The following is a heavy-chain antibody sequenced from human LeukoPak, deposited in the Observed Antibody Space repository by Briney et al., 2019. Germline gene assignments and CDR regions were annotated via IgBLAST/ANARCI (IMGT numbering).Heavy chain of an antibody. CDR3: ARGGYYGSSGSFDY. CDR1: GFTFSNYA. J-gene: IGHJ4*02. CDR2: ISTNGGST. Sequence: GGSLRLSCAASGFTFSNYAMYWVRQAPGRGLEYVSAISTNGGSTDYANSVKSRFTISRDNSDNRVFLQMGTLRAEDMAVYYCARGGYYGSSGSFDYWGQGILVTVSS. V-gene: IGHV3-64*01. D-gene: IGHD3-22*01.